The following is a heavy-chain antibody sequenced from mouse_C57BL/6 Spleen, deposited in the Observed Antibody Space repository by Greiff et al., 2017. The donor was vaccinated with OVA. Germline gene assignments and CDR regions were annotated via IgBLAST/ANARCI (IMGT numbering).Heavy chain of an antibody. CDR2: IYPGGGYT. V-gene: IGHV1-63*01. CDR1: GYTFTNYW. J-gene: IGHJ3*01. D-gene: IGHD2-3*01. CDR3: ARGGIYDGYRDWFAY. Sequence: QVQLQQSGAELVRPGTSVKMSCKASGYTFTNYWIGWAKQRPGHGLEWIGDIYPGGGYTNYNEKFKGKATLTADKSSSTAYMQFSSLTSEDSAIYYCARGGIYDGYRDWFAYWGQGTLVTVSA.